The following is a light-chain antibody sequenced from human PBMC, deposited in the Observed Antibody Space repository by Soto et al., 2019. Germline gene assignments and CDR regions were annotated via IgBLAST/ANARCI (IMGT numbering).Light chain of an antibody. CDR1: QSVSDN. CDR2: CAS. Sequence: EIVMTQSPATLSVSPGERVTLSCRASQSVSDNLAWYQQQPGQAPRLLIYCASTRATTTPARFSGSGSGTEFTLTISSLQSEDVEVAFCQQYKNWRYTFGQGTKLEIK. J-gene: IGKJ2*01. CDR3: QQYKNWRYT. V-gene: IGKV3-15*01.